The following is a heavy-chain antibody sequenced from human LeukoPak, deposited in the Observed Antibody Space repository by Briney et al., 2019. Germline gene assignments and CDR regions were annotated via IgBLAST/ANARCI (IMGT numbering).Heavy chain of an antibody. Sequence: ASVKVSCKASGYTFTSYGISWVRQAPGQGLEWMGRIIPIFGTANYAQKFQGRVTITTDESTSTAYMELSSLRSEDTAVYYCARDLREGRLPSYWGQGTLVTVSS. D-gene: IGHD3-10*01. CDR2: IIPIFGTA. V-gene: IGHV1-69*05. CDR1: GYTFTSYG. CDR3: ARDLREGRLPSY. J-gene: IGHJ4*02.